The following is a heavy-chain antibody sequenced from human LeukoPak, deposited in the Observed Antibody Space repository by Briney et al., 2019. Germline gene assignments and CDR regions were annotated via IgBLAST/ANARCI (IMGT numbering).Heavy chain of an antibody. CDR1: VFTFDDYA. V-gene: IGHV3-9*03. J-gene: IGHJ5*02. CDR2: ISWNSGSI. CDR3: AKDGGSSWTRGNWFDP. Sequence: PGGSLRLSCAASVFTFDDYAMHWVRQAPGKGLEWVSGISWNSGSIGYADSVKGRFTISRDNAKNSLYLQMNSLRAEDMAFYYCAKDGGSSWTRGNWFDPWGQGTLVTVSS. D-gene: IGHD6-13*01.